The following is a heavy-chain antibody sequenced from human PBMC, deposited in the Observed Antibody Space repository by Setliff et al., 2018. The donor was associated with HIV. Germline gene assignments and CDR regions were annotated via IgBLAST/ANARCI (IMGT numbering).Heavy chain of an antibody. CDR1: GYTFTSYG. CDR3: ARVPYRSAWFSGGHDAFDV. CDR2: ISGYNGNT. V-gene: IGHV1-18*01. Sequence: ASVKVSCKASGYTFTSYGISWVRQAPGQGLEWMGWISGYNGNTKYVQKYQGRVTMTTDTSTSKVYMELRTLRSKDTAVYYCARVPYRSAWFSGGHDAFDVWGQGTMVTVSS. J-gene: IGHJ3*01. D-gene: IGHD6-19*01.